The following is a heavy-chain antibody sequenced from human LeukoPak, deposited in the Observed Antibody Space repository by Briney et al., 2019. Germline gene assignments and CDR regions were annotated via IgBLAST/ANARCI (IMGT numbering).Heavy chain of an antibody. CDR1: GFTFSSYA. J-gene: IGHJ4*02. D-gene: IGHD3-3*01. Sequence: GGSLRLSCAASGFTFSSYAMSWVRQAPGKGLEWVSAISGSGGSTYYADSVKGRFTISRDNSKNTLYLQMNSLRAEDTAVYYCAKRGDFWSGSPHYFDYWGQGTLVTVSS. CDR2: ISGSGGST. V-gene: IGHV3-23*01. CDR3: AKRGDFWSGSPHYFDY.